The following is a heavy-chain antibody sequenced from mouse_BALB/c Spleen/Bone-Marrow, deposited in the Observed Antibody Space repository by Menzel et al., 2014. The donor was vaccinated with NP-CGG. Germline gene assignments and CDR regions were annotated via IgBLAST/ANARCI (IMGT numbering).Heavy chain of an antibody. Sequence: QVQLQQSGPELVKPGASVKISCKASGYAFSSSWMNWVKQRPGQGLEWIGRIYPGDGDTKYNGKFRGKATLTADKSSSTAYMQLSSLTSADSAVYFCARPLNWDPYAMDYWGQGTSVTVSS. CDR2: IYPGDGDT. D-gene: IGHD4-1*02. CDR1: GYAFSSSW. J-gene: IGHJ4*01. V-gene: IGHV1-82*01. CDR3: ARPLNWDPYAMDY.